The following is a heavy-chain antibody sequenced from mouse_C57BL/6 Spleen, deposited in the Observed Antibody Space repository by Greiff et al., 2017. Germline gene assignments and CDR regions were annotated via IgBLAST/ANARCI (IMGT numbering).Heavy chain of an antibody. J-gene: IGHJ1*03. D-gene: IGHD1-1*01. V-gene: IGHV5-16*01. CDR3: ARDRDYYGSSYWYFDV. CDR1: GFTSSDYY. Sequence: EVKLVESEGGLVQPGSSMKLSCTASGFTSSDYYMAWVRQVPEKGLEWVANINYDGSSTYYLDSLKSRFIISRDNAKNILYLQMSSLKSEDTATYYCARDRDYYGSSYWYFDVWGTGTTVTVSS. CDR2: INYDGSST.